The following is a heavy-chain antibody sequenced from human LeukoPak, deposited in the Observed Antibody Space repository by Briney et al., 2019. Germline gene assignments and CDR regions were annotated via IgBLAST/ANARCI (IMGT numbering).Heavy chain of an antibody. V-gene: IGHV3-7*01. CDR1: GFTFSSYW. CDR2: IRQDGSQK. J-gene: IGHJ4*02. Sequence: GGSLRLSCAASGFTFSSYWMSWVRQAPGKGLEWVATIRQDGSQKYYVDSVKGRFTISRDNAKNSLYLQMNSLRAEDTAVYYCARDLQQLVSYDYWGQGTLVTVSS. CDR3: ARDLQQLVSYDY. D-gene: IGHD6-13*01.